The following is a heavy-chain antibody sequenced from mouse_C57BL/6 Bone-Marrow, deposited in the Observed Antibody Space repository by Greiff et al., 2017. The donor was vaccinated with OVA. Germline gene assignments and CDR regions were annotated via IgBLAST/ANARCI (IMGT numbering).Heavy chain of an antibody. Sequence: VQLQQSGPGLVQPSQSLSITCTVSGFSLTSYGVHWVRQSPGKGLEWLGVIWSGGSTDYHAAFIYRLSISTDNSKSKVFFKMNSLQADDTAIYYCASNSITTVVAFDYWGQGTTLTVSS. D-gene: IGHD1-1*01. V-gene: IGHV2-2*01. CDR1: GFSLTSYG. CDR3: ASNSITTVVAFDY. CDR2: IWSGGST. J-gene: IGHJ2*01.